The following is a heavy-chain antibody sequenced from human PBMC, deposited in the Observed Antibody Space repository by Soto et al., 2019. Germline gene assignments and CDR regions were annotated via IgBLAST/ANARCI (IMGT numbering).Heavy chain of an antibody. Sequence: EVQLVESGGVVVQPGGSLRLPCAASGFTFDDYTMHWVRQAPGKSLEWVSLISWDGGKTYYADSVKGRFTISRDNSKNSLHLQMNSLTTEDSASYYCAKDRAAVTGAYYYYAMDVWGQGTTVTVSS. CDR2: ISWDGGKT. V-gene: IGHV3-43*01. CDR1: GFTFDDYT. CDR3: AKDRAAVTGAYYYYAMDV. J-gene: IGHJ6*02. D-gene: IGHD6-19*01.